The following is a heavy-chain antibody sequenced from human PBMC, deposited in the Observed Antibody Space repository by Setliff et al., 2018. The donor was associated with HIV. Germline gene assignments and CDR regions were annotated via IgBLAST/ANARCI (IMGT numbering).Heavy chain of an antibody. Sequence: GGSLRLSCTVSGLNFIDAWMSWVRQAPGKGLEWISYIGSSGSAIYYADSVKGRFTISRDNAKSSLYLQMNSLRAEDTAVYYCARLWGFAADVFDIWGQGTMVTVSS. CDR2: IGSSGSAI. J-gene: IGHJ3*02. D-gene: IGHD3-16*01. CDR1: GLNFIDAW. CDR3: ARLWGFAADVFDI. V-gene: IGHV3-11*04.